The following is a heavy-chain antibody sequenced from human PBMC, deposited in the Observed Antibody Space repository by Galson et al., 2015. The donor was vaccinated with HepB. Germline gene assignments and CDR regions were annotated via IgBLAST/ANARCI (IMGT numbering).Heavy chain of an antibody. CDR2: ISGSGGST. V-gene: IGHV3-23*01. D-gene: IGHD6-19*01. Sequence: SLRLSCAASGFTFSSYAMSWVRQAPGKGLEWVSAISGSGGSTYYADSVKGRFTISRDNSKNTLYLQMNSLRAEDTAVYYCAKDRKFSVAGPDAFDIWGQGTMVTVSS. CDR1: GFTFSSYA. CDR3: AKDRKFSVAGPDAFDI. J-gene: IGHJ3*02.